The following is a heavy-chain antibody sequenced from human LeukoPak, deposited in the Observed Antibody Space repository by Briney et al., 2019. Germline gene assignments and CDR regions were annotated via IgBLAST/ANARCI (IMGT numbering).Heavy chain of an antibody. D-gene: IGHD2-2*01. V-gene: IGHV3-49*04. CDR2: IRSKAYGGTT. CDR3: TRNIVVIPAAKENYYFDY. CDR1: GFTFGDYA. J-gene: IGHJ4*02. Sequence: GGSLRLSCTASGFTFGDYAMSWVRQAPGKGLEWVGFIRSKAYGGTTEYAASVKGRFTIPRDDSKSIAYLQMNSLKTEDTAVYYCTRNIVVIPAAKENYYFDYWGQGTLVTVSS.